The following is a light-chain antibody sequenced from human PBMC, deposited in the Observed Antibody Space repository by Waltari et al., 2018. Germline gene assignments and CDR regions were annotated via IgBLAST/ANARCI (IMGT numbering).Light chain of an antibody. CDR1: SSDIGDYNF. Sequence: QSALTQPPSVSGSPGQSITISCTGTSSDIGDYNFVSWYQHHPEKAPKLLIFEVTNRPSGVSKRFSGSKSGNTASLTISGLQTDDEADYYCSSYRYRRSLVFGGGTKVTVL. V-gene: IGLV2-14*01. CDR2: EVT. J-gene: IGLJ2*01. CDR3: SSYRYRRSLV.